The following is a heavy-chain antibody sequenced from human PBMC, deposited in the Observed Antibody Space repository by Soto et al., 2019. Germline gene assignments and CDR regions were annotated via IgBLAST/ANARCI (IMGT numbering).Heavy chain of an antibody. J-gene: IGHJ5*02. Sequence: SQTLSLSCSLSVGSIIRYYWTWIRQPPGGGLWWIGYMHHTQGTNDNPSLRGRVHMSIDTSMNQFSLRLTSVTSADTAVYYCARVPFVGYFDWLDPWGHGTLVTFSS. V-gene: IGHV4-59*01. CDR3: ARVPFVGYFDWLDP. CDR2: MHHTQGT. CDR1: VGSIIRYY. D-gene: IGHD3-9*01.